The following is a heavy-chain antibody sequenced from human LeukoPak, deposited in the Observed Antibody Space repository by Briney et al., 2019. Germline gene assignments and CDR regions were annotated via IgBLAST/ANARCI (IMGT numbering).Heavy chain of an antibody. CDR1: GFTFSSYG. CDR3: ARDTGYSYGYDY. Sequence: PGGSLRLSCAASGFTFSSYGMHWVRQAPGKGLEWVSYISSSGSTIYYADSVKGRFTISRDDAKNSLYLQMNSLRAEDTAVYYCARDTGYSYGYDYWGQGTLVTVSS. J-gene: IGHJ4*02. D-gene: IGHD5-18*01. CDR2: ISSSGSTI. V-gene: IGHV3-48*04.